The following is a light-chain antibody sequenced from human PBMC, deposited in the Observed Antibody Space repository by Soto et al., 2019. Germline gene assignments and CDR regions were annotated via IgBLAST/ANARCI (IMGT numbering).Light chain of an antibody. J-gene: IGLJ1*01. CDR3: CSYAGSSYV. V-gene: IGLV2-23*02. CDR1: SSDVGTYNL. CDR2: EVT. Sequence: QSVLTQPSSVSGSPGQSITISCTGSSSDVGTYNLVSWYQQHPGDAPKLMIYEVTKRPSGVSYRFSGSKSGNTASLTISGLQAEDEADYYCCSYAGSSYVFGTGTKVTVL.